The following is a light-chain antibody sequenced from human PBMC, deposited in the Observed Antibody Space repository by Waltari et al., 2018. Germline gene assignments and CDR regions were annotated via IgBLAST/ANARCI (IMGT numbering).Light chain of an antibody. CDR1: QSISGY. CDR2: ATS. J-gene: IGKJ4*01. V-gene: IGKV1-39*01. Sequence: DIQMTQSPSPLSASVGDRVTITCRASQSISGYLNWYQQKPGKAPKVLIYATSSLQSGVPSRFSGSGSGTDYTVTISSLQPEDVATYYCQESYRTPPLTFGGGTKVEIK. CDR3: QESYRTPPLT.